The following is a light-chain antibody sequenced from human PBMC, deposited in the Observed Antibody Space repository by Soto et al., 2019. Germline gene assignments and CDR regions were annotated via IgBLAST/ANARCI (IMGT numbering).Light chain of an antibody. J-gene: IGKJ1*01. Sequence: EIVLTQSPGTLSLSPGERATLSCRASQSVSSSYLAWYQRKPGQAPRLLFYGASSRATGIPDRFSGSGSGTDFTLTISRLEPEDFAVYYCQQYGSSPGTFGQGTKVEIK. CDR2: GAS. CDR1: QSVSSSY. V-gene: IGKV3-20*01. CDR3: QQYGSSPGT.